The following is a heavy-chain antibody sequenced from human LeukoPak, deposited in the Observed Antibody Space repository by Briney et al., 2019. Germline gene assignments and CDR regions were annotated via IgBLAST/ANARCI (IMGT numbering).Heavy chain of an antibody. Sequence: PSETLSLTCTVSGGSISSYYWSWIRQPPGKGLKWIGYIYTSGSTNYNPSLKSRVTISVDTPKNQFSLKLSSVTAADTAVYYCARLGQQLVFDYWGQGTLVTVSS. J-gene: IGHJ4*02. CDR2: IYTSGST. CDR3: ARLGQQLVFDY. V-gene: IGHV4-4*09. D-gene: IGHD6-13*01. CDR1: GGSISSYY.